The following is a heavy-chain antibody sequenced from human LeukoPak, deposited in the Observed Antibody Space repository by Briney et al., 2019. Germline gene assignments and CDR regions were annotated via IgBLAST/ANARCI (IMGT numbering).Heavy chain of an antibody. V-gene: IGHV3-30*18. CDR1: AFTFSNYA. D-gene: IGHD4-11*01. CDR2: ISKDGSRR. J-gene: IGHJ6*02. CDR3: AKVRSPSTVSYYGMDV. Sequence: GGSLRLSCTASAFTFSNYAMHWVRQAPGKGLEWVAVISKDGSRRFFPDSVKGRFTISRDNSNNTLYMQMNSLRVEDTAVYYCAKVRSPSTVSYYGMDVWGQGTTVTVSS.